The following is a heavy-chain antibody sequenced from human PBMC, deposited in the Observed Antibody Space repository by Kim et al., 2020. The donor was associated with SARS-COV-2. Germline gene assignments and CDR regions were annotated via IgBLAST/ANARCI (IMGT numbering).Heavy chain of an antibody. J-gene: IGHJ3*02. Sequence: GGSLRLSCAASGFTFSSYAMSWGRQAPGNGMEWVSAISGSGGSTYYADSVKGRFTISRDNSKNTLYLQMNSLRAEDTAVYYCAKSGRNYYDSSGNDDAFDIWGQGTMVTVSS. D-gene: IGHD3-22*01. V-gene: IGHV3-23*01. CDR3: AKSGRNYYDSSGNDDAFDI. CDR2: ISGSGGST. CDR1: GFTFSSYA.